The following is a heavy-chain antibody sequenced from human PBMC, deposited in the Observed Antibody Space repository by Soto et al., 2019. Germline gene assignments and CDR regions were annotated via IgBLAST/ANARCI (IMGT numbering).Heavy chain of an antibody. CDR1: GYTFTSYA. J-gene: IGHJ6*04. CDR2: INAENANT. Sequence: GASVKVSCKASGYTFTSYAIHLVRPAPGQKLEWMGWINAENANTKYSQNSRGRATITRDTPASTPYRGLSSLRSEDTAVYSCAREPPPPLRFFDCLLYGGFSHNGMDVWGKGPRVT. CDR3: AREPPPPLRFFDCLLYGGFSHNGMDV. D-gene: IGHD3-9*01. V-gene: IGHV1-3*01.